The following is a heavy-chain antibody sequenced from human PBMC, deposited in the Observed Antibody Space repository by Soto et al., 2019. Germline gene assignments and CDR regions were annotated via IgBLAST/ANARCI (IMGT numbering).Heavy chain of an antibody. V-gene: IGHV3-23*01. Sequence: GGSLRLSCAASGFTFGSYAMSWVRQAPGKGLEWVSAISGSGGSTYYADSVKGRFTISRDNSKNTLYLQMNSLRAEDTVVYYCAKDISVCTNGVGYTTWYFXLWGRGTLVTVSS. J-gene: IGHJ2*01. CDR3: AKDISVCTNGVGYTTWYFXL. D-gene: IGHD2-8*01. CDR1: GFTFGSYA. CDR2: ISGSGGST.